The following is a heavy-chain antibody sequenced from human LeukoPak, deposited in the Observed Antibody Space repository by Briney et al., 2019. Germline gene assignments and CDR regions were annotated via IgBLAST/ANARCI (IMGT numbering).Heavy chain of an antibody. CDR3: ARVYCSSTSCSNYDGMDV. J-gene: IGHJ6*02. CDR2: ISSSSHI. V-gene: IGHV3-21*01. CDR1: GFTFSSYS. D-gene: IGHD2-2*01. Sequence: PGGSLRLSCAASGFTFSSYSMNWVRQAPGKGLEWVSSISSSSHIYYADSVKGRFTISRDNAKNSLYLQVNSLRAEDTAVYYCARVYCSSTSCSNYDGMDVWGQGTTLTVSS.